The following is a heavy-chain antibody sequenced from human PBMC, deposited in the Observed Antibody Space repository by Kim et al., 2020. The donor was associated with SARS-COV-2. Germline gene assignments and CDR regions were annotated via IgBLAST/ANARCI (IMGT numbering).Heavy chain of an antibody. J-gene: IGHJ3*02. CDR1: GFTFSSYW. CDR3: ARTHSEYYDYVWGSYRYAAFDI. D-gene: IGHD3-16*02. Sequence: GGSLRLSCAASGFTFSSYWMSWVRQAPGKGLECVANIKQDGSEKYYVDSVKGRFTISSDNAKNSLYLQMNSLRAVDTAVYYCARTHSEYYDYVWGSYRYAAFDICSQGTTVTVSS. CDR2: IKQDGSEK. V-gene: IGHV3-7*03.